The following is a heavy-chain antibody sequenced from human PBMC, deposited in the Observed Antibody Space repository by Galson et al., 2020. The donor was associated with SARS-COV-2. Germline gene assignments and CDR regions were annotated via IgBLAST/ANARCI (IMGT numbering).Heavy chain of an antibody. CDR1: GYTLTELS. V-gene: IGHV1-24*01. Sequence: ASVKVSCKVSGYTLTELSMHWVRQAPGKGLEWMGGFDPEDGETIYAQKFQGRVTMTEDTSTDTAYMELSSLRSEDTAVYYCATQGITMVRGVIIDDAFDIWGQGTMVTVSS. CDR3: ATQGITMVRGVIIDDAFDI. CDR2: FDPEDGET. J-gene: IGHJ3*02. D-gene: IGHD3-10*01.